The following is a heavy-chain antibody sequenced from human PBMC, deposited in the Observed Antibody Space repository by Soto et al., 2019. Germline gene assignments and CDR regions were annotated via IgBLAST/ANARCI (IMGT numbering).Heavy chain of an antibody. CDR2: ISYDGTNK. Sequence: QVQLVESGGGVVQPGRSLRLSCAASGFTFSSYGMHWVRQAPGEGLEWVAVISYDGTNKYYADSVKGRFTISRDNSMNTLYLQMNSLRAEDTAVYYCAKGKDIAAAGTAVAYWGQGTLVTVSS. D-gene: IGHD6-13*01. CDR1: GFTFSSYG. CDR3: AKGKDIAAAGTAVAY. J-gene: IGHJ4*02. V-gene: IGHV3-30*18.